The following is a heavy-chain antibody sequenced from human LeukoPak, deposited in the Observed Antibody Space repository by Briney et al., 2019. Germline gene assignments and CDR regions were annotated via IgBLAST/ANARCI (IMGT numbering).Heavy chain of an antibody. CDR2: IRYDGSNK. D-gene: IGHD5-12*01. Sequence: PGGSLRLSCAASGFAFSSYGMHWVRQAPGKGLEWVAFIRYDGSNKYYADSVKGRFTISRDNSKNTLYLQMNSLRAEDTAVYYCAKGIEATINHAFDIWGQGTMVTVSS. J-gene: IGHJ3*02. V-gene: IGHV3-30*02. CDR3: AKGIEATINHAFDI. CDR1: GFAFSSYG.